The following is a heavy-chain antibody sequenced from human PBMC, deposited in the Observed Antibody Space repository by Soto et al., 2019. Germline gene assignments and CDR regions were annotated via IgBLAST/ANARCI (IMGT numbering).Heavy chain of an antibody. D-gene: IGHD6-13*01. CDR1: GGSFSGYY. CDR2: INHSGST. Sequence: SETLSLTCAVYGGSFSGYYWSWIRQPPGKGLEWIGEINHSGSTNYNPSLKSRVTISVDTSKNQFSLKLSSVTAADTAVYYCARATYSSSWQPFDYWGQGTLVTVSS. CDR3: ARATYSSSWQPFDY. V-gene: IGHV4-34*01. J-gene: IGHJ4*02.